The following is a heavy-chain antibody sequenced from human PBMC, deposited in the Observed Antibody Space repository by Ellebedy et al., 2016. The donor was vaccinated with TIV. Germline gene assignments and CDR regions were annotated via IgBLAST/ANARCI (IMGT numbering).Heavy chain of an antibody. CDR1: GGSFSGYY. J-gene: IGHJ4*02. V-gene: IGHV4-34*01. CDR3: ARGTRGSRSYGTFDY. D-gene: IGHD5-18*01. Sequence: SDTLSLTXAVYGGSFSGYYWIWIRPPPGKGLEWIGEINHTGSTNYNPSLKSRVTISVDTSKNQFSLKLSSVTAADTAVYYCARGTRGSRSYGTFDYWGQGTLVTVSS. CDR2: INHTGST.